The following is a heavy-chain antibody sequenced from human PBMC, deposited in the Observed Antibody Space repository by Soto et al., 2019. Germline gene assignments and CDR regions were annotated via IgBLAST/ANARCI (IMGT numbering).Heavy chain of an antibody. CDR3: ARNGTYESSLRPYSGMDG. Sequence: QAQLVQSGAELKEPGSSVRVSCKASGGTFAKFIMNWVRQTPGQGLEWMGGIVPLLGTPTYAEKFKGRVTISATGSTRTVYREMTSLRSEDTAIYDCARNGTYESSLRPYSGMDGWGQGTKVTVSS. CDR2: IVPLLGTP. CDR1: GGTFAKFI. J-gene: IGHJ6*02. D-gene: IGHD1-7*01. V-gene: IGHV1-69*01.